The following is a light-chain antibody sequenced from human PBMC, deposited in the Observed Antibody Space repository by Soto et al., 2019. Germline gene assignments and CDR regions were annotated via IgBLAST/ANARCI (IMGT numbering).Light chain of an antibody. J-gene: IGLJ2*01. Sequence: QSVLTQPPSVSGAPGQRVTISCTGSSSNIGAGYDVHWYQQLPGTAPKLLIYDNSNRPSGVPDRFSGSNSGTSASLAITGLQAEDEADYYCQSYDSSLSAAVFGGGTKLTVL. V-gene: IGLV1-40*01. CDR2: DNS. CDR3: QSYDSSLSAAV. CDR1: SSNIGAGYD.